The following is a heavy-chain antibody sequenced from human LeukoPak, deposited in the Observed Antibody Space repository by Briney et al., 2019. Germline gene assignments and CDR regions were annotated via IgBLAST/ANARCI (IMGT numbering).Heavy chain of an antibody. D-gene: IGHD4-23*01. J-gene: IGHJ4*02. V-gene: IGHV3-66*01. Sequence: GGALRLPCSALGLTVSNNHMGRVRQAPGKGLEWVSVIYSGGSTYYPDSVKGRFTIPRVNSKNTLYLQMNSLRAEDTAVYYCASLPSDGGYFDYWGQGTLVTVSS. CDR2: IYSGGST. CDR3: ASLPSDGGYFDY. CDR1: GLTVSNNH.